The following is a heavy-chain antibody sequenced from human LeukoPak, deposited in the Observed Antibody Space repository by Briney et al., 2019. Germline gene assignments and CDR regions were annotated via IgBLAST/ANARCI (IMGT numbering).Heavy chain of an antibody. CDR1: GYTFTSYY. CDR2: INPSGGST. D-gene: IGHD2-8*01. J-gene: IGHJ5*02. V-gene: IGHV1-46*01. CDR3: ARDSNEWNWFDP. Sequence: ASVKVSCKASGYTFTSYYMHCVRQAPGQGLEWMGIINPSGGSTSYAQKFQGRVTMTRDTSTSTVYMELSSLRSEDTAVYYCARDSNEWNWFDPWGQGTLVTVSS.